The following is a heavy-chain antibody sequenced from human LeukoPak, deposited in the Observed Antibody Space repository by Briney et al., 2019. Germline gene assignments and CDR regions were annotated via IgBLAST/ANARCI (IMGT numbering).Heavy chain of an antibody. CDR2: ISGDGGST. CDR1: GFNFDDYA. V-gene: IGHV3-43*02. CDR3: AKDLLGYCSGGSCYIFDY. J-gene: IGHJ4*02. Sequence: GGSLRLSCAASGFNFDDYAMHWVRQAPGKGLEWVSLISGDGGSTYYADSVNGRFTISRDNSKNSLYLQMNSLRTEDTDLYYCAKDLLGYCSGGSCYIFDYWGQGTLVTVSS. D-gene: IGHD2-15*01.